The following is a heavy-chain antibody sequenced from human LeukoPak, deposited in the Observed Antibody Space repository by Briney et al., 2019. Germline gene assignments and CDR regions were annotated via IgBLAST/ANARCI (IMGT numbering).Heavy chain of an antibody. CDR2: ISYDGSKK. J-gene: IGHJ4*02. V-gene: IGHV3-30-3*01. CDR3: ARDYNYVWGSYRSGPFDY. D-gene: IGHD3-16*02. Sequence: GRSLRLSCAASGFTFSSYAMHWVRQAPGKGLEWVAVISYDGSKKYYADSVKGRFTISRDNSKNTLYLQMNSLRAEDTAVYYCARDYNYVWGSYRSGPFDYWGQGTLVTVSS. CDR1: GFTFSSYA.